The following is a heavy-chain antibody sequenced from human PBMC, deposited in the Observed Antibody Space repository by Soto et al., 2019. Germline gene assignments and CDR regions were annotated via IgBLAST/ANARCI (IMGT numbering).Heavy chain of an antibody. D-gene: IGHD4-4*01. CDR2: IYYSGST. V-gene: IGHV4-39*01. CDR1: GGSISSSSYY. CDR3: ARQSAVIDLNWFDP. Sequence: QLQLQESGPGLVKPSETLSLTCTVSGGSISSSSYYWGWIRQPPGKGLEWIGSIYYSGSTYYNPSLKSRVTTSLDKAKNQSSLRRSSVTAAGTAVYYCARQSAVIDLNWFDPLGQGTLVNVSS. J-gene: IGHJ5*02.